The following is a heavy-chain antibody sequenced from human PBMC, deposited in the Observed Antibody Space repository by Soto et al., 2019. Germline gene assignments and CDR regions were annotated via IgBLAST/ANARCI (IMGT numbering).Heavy chain of an antibody. CDR1: GYTFTSYA. CDR3: ARDLQADY. V-gene: IGHV1-3*01. Sequence: ASGKVSCKGSGYTFTSYAMDWVRQAPGQRREWRGWSNAGNGNTKYSQKFQGRVTITRDTCASTAYMELGSLRSEETGGCCWARDLQADYCRHGTLVTSPQ. CDR2: SNAGNGNT. J-gene: IGHJ4*01.